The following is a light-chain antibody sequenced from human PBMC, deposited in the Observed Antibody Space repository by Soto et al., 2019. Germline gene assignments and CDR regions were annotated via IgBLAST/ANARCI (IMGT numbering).Light chain of an antibody. J-gene: IGKJ2*01. V-gene: IGKV3-11*01. Sequence: EVVLTQSPATLYLSPGERATLSCRASQSVGTFLAWYQQKPGQAPMLIIYDASNRATGIPVRFSGTRSGTDFALTISIVEPEDFVVYYCQHRTNWPRTFGQGTKLDIQ. CDR1: QSVGTF. CDR2: DAS. CDR3: QHRTNWPRT.